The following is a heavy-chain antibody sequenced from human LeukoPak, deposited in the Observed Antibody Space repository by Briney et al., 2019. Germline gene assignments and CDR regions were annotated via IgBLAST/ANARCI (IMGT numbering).Heavy chain of an antibody. CDR3: ARVSRGYGMDV. V-gene: IGHV4-34*01. CDR2: INHSGST. CDR1: GGSFSGYY. D-gene: IGHD3-10*01. Sequence: PSETLSLTCAVYGGSFSGYYWSWIRQPPGKGLEWIGEINHSGSTNYNPSLKSRVTISVDTSKNQFFLKLSSVTAADTAVYYCARVSRGYGMDVWGQGTTVTVSS. J-gene: IGHJ6*02.